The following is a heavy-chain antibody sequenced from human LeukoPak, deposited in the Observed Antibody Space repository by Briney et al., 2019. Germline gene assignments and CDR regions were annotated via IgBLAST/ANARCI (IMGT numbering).Heavy chain of an antibody. J-gene: IGHJ4*02. V-gene: IGHV3-48*03. Sequence: GGSLRLSCAASGFAFSSYEMNWARQAPGKGLEWVSYISISGSTKYYADSMKGRFTISRDNAKNSLYLQMNSLRAEDTAVYYCAREVGYSSTWYFSYLDYWGQGTPVTVSS. CDR3: AREVGYSSTWYFSYLDY. CDR1: GFAFSSYE. D-gene: IGHD6-13*01. CDR2: ISISGSTK.